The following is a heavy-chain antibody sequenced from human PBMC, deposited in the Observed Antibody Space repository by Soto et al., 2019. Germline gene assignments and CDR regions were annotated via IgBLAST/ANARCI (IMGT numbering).Heavy chain of an antibody. D-gene: IGHD2-15*01. V-gene: IGHV5-51*01. Sequence: PGESLKISCKGSGYSFNSYWIGWVRQMPGKGLEWMGIIYPGDSDTRYSPSFEGQVTISVDKSISTAYLQWSSLKASDTAMYYCARSYCNDGSCYPFSWWFDPWGQGTLVTVSS. J-gene: IGHJ5*02. CDR2: IYPGDSDT. CDR3: ARSYCNDGSCYPFSWWFDP. CDR1: GYSFNSYW.